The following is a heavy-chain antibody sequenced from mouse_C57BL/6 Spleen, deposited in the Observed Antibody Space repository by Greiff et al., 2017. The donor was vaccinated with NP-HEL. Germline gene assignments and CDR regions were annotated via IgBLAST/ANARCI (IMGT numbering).Heavy chain of an antibody. Sequence: EVKLVESGGGLVKPGGSLKLSCAASGFTFSSYAMSWVRQTPEKRLEWVATISDGGSYTYYPDNVKGRFTISRDNAKNNLYLQMSHLKSEDTAMYYCARPGVYYAMDYWGQGTSVTVSS. CDR1: GFTFSSYA. V-gene: IGHV5-4*03. J-gene: IGHJ4*01. D-gene: IGHD4-1*01. CDR2: ISDGGSYT. CDR3: ARPGVYYAMDY.